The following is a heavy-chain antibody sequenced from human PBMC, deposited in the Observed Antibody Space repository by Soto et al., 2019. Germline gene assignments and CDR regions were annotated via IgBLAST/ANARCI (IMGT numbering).Heavy chain of an antibody. J-gene: IGHJ6*02. CDR1: GDSVSSNSAV. CDR3: ANGGAAAGMCV. Sequence: SQTLSLTCAISGDSVSSNSAVWNWIRQSPSRGLEWLGRTYYRSKWYNDYSVSVESRITINPDTSKNHFSLQLNSVTPEDTAVYYCANGGAAAGMCVWGQGTTVTVSS. CDR2: TYYRSKWYN. D-gene: IGHD6-13*01. V-gene: IGHV6-1*01.